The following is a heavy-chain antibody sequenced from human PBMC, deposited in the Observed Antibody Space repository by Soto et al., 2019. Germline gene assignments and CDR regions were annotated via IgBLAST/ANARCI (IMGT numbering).Heavy chain of an antibody. CDR3: TRYYDFWSALPQGLYGMDV. V-gene: IGHV3-49*05. D-gene: IGHD3-3*01. J-gene: IGHJ6*02. CDR1: GFTFGDYA. CDR2: IRSKAYGGTT. Sequence: EVQLVESGGGLVKPGRSLRLSCTASGFTFGDYAMSWFRQAPGKGLEWVGFIRSKAYGGTTEYAASVKGRFTISRDDSKSIAYLQMNSLKTEDTAVYYCTRYYDFWSALPQGLYGMDVWGQGTTVTVSS.